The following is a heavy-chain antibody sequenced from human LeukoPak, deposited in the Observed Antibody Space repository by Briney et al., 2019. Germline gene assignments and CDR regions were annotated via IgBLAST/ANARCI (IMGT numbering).Heavy chain of an antibody. Sequence: GGSLRLSCAASGFTFSRNGMHWVRQAPGKGLEWVAAISYDGSNKWHADSVKGRFTISRDNSKHTLYLQMNSLRAEDTAVYYCARGGYWGDYGDYALDYWGQGTLVTVSS. CDR2: ISYDGSNK. D-gene: IGHD4-17*01. V-gene: IGHV3-30*03. CDR1: GFTFSRNG. J-gene: IGHJ4*02. CDR3: ARGGYWGDYGDYALDY.